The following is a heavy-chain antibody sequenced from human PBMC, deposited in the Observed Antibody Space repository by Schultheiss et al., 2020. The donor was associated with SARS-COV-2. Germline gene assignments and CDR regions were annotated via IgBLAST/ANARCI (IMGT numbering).Heavy chain of an antibody. CDR2: IYPGDSDT. Sequence: GESLKISCKGYGYNFINYWIGWVRQRPGKGLEWMGIIYPGDSDTRTSPSFEGRVTMSVDKSASTAYLQWSSLRASDTAMYYCARHGGLGHYYDSSGYLYYFDYWGQGTLVTVSS. CDR1: GYNFINYW. J-gene: IGHJ4*02. V-gene: IGHV5-51*01. D-gene: IGHD3-22*01. CDR3: ARHGGLGHYYDSSGYLYYFDY.